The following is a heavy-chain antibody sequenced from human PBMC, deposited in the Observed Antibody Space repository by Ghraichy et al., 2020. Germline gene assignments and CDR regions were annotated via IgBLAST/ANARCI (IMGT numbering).Heavy chain of an antibody. CDR3: ARDGSSGWFLYPDY. V-gene: IGHV3-7*01. J-gene: IGHJ4*02. CDR1: GFTFSSYW. CDR2: IKQDGSEK. D-gene: IGHD6-19*01. Sequence: GGSLRLSCAASGFTFSSYWMSWVRQAPGKGLEWVANIKQDGSEKYYVDSVKGRFTISRDNAKNSLYLQMNSLRAEDTAVYYCARDGSSGWFLYPDYWGQGTLVTVSS.